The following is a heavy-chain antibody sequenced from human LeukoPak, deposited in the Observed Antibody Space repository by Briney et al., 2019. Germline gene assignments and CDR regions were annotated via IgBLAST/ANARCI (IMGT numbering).Heavy chain of an antibody. CDR3: ARQFGDYYGSGSPPGY. J-gene: IGHJ4*02. CDR2: INHSGST. D-gene: IGHD3-10*01. V-gene: IGHV4-34*01. CDR1: GFTFSSYA. Sequence: PGGSLRLSCAASGFTFSSYAMSWVRQAPGKGLEWIGEINHSGSTNYNPSLKSRVTISVDTSKNQFSLKLSSVTAADTAVYYCARQFGDYYGSGSPPGYWGQGTLVTVSS.